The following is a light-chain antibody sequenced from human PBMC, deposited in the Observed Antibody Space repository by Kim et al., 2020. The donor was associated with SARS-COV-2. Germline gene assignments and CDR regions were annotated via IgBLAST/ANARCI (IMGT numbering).Light chain of an antibody. Sequence: SASVGDRVTLTCRASQGINSDLAWYQQQPGTPPKLLIYDSSFLEDEVPSKFSGNGSGTDFTLSISSLQPDDFETYYCQQLHTYPYTFAQGTKLEI. CDR3: QQLHTYPYT. V-gene: IGKV1-13*02. CDR2: DSS. CDR1: QGINSD. J-gene: IGKJ2*01.